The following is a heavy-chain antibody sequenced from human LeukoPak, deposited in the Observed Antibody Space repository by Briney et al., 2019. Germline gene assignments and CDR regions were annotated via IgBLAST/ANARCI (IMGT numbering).Heavy chain of an antibody. D-gene: IGHD6-6*01. CDR2: INEDGGTT. CDR3: ARGPNSNWSGLDF. V-gene: IGHV3-23*01. CDR1: GFTFNNYA. Sequence: GGSLRLSCAASGFTFNNYAMSWVRQAPGKGLEWVSGINEDGGTTFYADSVKGRFTVSRDNAKNTLYLQVNNLRAEDTAVYYCARGPNSNWSGLDFWGQGTLLTVSS. J-gene: IGHJ4*02.